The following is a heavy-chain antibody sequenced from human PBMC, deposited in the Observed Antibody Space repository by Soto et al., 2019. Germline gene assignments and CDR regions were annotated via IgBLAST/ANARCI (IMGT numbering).Heavy chain of an antibody. V-gene: IGHV4-59*08. Sequence: QVQLQESGPGLVKPSETLSLTCTVSGGSISPYYWSWIRQPPGTGLEWIGYIYFGGTTKYNPSLKSRVSMSVDTSKNQVSLKLTSVTAADTAVYYCARLGGFFQALDSWGQGTLVTVSS. CDR1: GGSISPYY. CDR3: ARLGGFFQALDS. D-gene: IGHD2-15*01. J-gene: IGHJ4*02. CDR2: IYFGGTT.